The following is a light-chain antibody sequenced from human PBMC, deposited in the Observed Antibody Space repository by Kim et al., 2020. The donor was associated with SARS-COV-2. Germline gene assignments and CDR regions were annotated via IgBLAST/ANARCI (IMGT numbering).Light chain of an antibody. CDR1: QSVSSSY. CDR3: QQDYNLLT. V-gene: IGKV3D-7*01. CDR2: GAS. Sequence: PGERVTLSCRASQSVSSSYLTWYQQKPGQAPRLLIYGASSRATGIPARFSGSGSGTDLTLTISSLQPEDFAVYYCQQDYNLLTFGGGTKVDIK. J-gene: IGKJ4*01.